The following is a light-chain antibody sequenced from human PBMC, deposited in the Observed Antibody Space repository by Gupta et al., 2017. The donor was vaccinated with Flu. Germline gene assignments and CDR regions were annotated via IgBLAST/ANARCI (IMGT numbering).Light chain of an antibody. CDR1: TFAVTSNYW. V-gene: IGLV7-43*01. CDR3: LLHYGGAWV. CDR2: SPT. Sequence: TGTCASSTFAVTSNYWPHWFPQTPGPAPLSLLYSPTTTHSWTPYLFSVSLLWGKAALTLSGVQPEDEAEYYCLLHYGGAWVFGWGTRLTVL. J-gene: IGLJ3*02.